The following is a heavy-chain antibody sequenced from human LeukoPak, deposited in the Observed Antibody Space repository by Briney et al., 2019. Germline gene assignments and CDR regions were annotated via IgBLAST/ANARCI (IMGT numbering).Heavy chain of an antibody. J-gene: IGHJ4*02. V-gene: IGHV4-34*01. CDR2: INHSGST. CDR3: ARGHVLRYFDWRRRHFDY. Sequence: SETLSLTCAVYGGSFSGYYWSWIRQPPGKGLGWIGEINHSGSTNYNPSLKSRVTISVDTSKNQFSLKLSSVTAADTAVYYCARGHVLRYFDWRRRHFDYWGQGTLVTVSS. CDR1: GGSFSGYY. D-gene: IGHD3-9*01.